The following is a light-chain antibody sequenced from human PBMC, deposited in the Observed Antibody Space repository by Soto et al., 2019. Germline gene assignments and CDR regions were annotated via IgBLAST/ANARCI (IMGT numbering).Light chain of an antibody. V-gene: IGKV3-20*01. J-gene: IGKJ1*01. CDR3: LQYGSSPTWT. CDR1: QSVSSKN. Sequence: EIVLTQSPGTLSLSPGETATLSCGASQSVSSKNLGWYQQKPGQAPRLLIYGASSRATGIPDRFSGSGSGTDFTLTISRLEPEDCAVYYCLQYGSSPTWTFGQGTRVQI. CDR2: GAS.